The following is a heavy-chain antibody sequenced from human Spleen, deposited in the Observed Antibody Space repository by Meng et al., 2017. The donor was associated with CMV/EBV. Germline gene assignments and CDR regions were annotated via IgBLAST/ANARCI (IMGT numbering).Heavy chain of an antibody. CDR3: ARVGYSNYADY. CDR1: GATFSSYA. Sequence: SVKVSCKASGATFSSYAITWVRQAPGQGLEWMGTIIPILAITKYAQKFQGRVTITADKTSSTVYMELSSLRSEDTAVYYCARVGYSNYADYWGQGTLVTVSS. V-gene: IGHV1-69*04. D-gene: IGHD1-26*01. CDR2: IIPILAIT. J-gene: IGHJ4*02.